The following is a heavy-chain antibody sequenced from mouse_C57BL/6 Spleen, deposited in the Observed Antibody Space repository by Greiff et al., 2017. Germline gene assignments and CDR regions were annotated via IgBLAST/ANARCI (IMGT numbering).Heavy chain of an antibody. J-gene: IGHJ3*01. CDR3: AIYYGSSYGWFAY. CDR1: GYTFTSYW. D-gene: IGHD1-1*01. V-gene: IGHV1-55*01. CDR2: IYPGSGST. Sequence: VQLQQPGAELVKPGASVKMSCKASGYTFTSYWITWVKQRPGQGLEWIGDIYPGSGSTNYNEKFKSKATLTVDTSSSTAYMQLSSLTSEDSAVYYCAIYYGSSYGWFAYWGQGTLVTVSA.